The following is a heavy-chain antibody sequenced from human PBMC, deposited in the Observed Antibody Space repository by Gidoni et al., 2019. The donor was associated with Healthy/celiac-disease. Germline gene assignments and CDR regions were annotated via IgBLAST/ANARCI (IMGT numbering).Heavy chain of an antibody. D-gene: IGHD3-9*01. Sequence: QVQLVESGGGVVQPGRSLRLSCAASGFTFSSYAMHWVRQPPGKGMEWVAVISYDGSNKYYADSVKGRFTISRDNSKNTLYLQMNSLRAEDTAVYYCATPQSRYFDWLGGFDYWGQGTLVTVSS. J-gene: IGHJ4*02. CDR2: ISYDGSNK. V-gene: IGHV3-30-3*01. CDR3: ATPQSRYFDWLGGFDY. CDR1: GFTFSSYA.